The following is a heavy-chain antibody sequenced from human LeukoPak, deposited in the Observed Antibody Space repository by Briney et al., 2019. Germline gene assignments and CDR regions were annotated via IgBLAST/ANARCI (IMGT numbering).Heavy chain of an antibody. CDR1: LFTFSNNG. J-gene: IGHJ4*02. D-gene: IGHD1-26*01. CDR3: AKARYSGSPALDF. CDR2: TRYDESKT. Sequence: PGGSLRLSCAAPLFTFSNNGMHWVRQPPGRGLGWVPFTRYDESKTFYGDSVRGRFTISRDNSKNTLYLQMNSLTTDDSAVYYCAKARYSGSPALDFWGQGTLVTVSS. V-gene: IGHV3-30*02.